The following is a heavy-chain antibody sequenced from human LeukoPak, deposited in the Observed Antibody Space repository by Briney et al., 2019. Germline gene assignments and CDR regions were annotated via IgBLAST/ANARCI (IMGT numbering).Heavy chain of an antibody. CDR2: INPSGGST. V-gene: IGHV1-46*01. D-gene: IGHD3-22*01. Sequence: ASVKVSCKASGYTFTSYYMHWVRQAPGQGLEWMGIINPSGGSTSYAQKFQGRVTMTRDTSTSTVYMELSSLRSEDTAVYYCASTRRHFYDSSGYYYFDYWGQGTLVTVSS. J-gene: IGHJ4*02. CDR1: GYTFTSYY. CDR3: ASTRRHFYDSSGYYYFDY.